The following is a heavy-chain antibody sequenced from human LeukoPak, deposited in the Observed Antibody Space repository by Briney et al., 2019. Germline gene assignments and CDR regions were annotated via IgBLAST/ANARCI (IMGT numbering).Heavy chain of an antibody. CDR3: ARTAGYGSLQFDY. Sequence: SETLSLTCTVSGGSISSYYWSWIRQPPGKGLEWIGYIYYSGSTNYNPSLKSRVTISVDTSKNQFSLKLSSVTAADTAVYYCARTAGYGSLQFDYWGQGTLVTVSS. CDR2: IYYSGST. V-gene: IGHV4-59*08. CDR1: GGSISSYY. D-gene: IGHD1-1*01. J-gene: IGHJ4*02.